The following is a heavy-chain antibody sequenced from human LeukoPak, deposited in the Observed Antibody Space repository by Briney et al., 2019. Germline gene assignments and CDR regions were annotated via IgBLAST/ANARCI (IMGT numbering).Heavy chain of an antibody. D-gene: IGHD3-10*01. CDR3: ARDNGSGSYLSWFDP. Sequence: SETLSLTCTVSGGSISSYYWSRIRQPAGKGLEWIGRIYTSGSTNCNPSLKSRVTMSVDTSKNQFSLKLSSVTAADTAVYYCARDNGSGSYLSWFDPWGQGTLVTVSS. CDR1: GGSISSYY. CDR2: IYTSGST. J-gene: IGHJ5*02. V-gene: IGHV4-4*07.